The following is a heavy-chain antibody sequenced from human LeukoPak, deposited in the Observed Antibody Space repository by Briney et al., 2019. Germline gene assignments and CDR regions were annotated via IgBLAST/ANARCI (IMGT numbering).Heavy chain of an antibody. Sequence: ASVKVSCKASGYTFTSYYMHWVRQAPGQGLEWMGIINPSGGSTSYAQKFQGRVTMTRDTSTSTVYMELSSLSSEDTAVYYCARETARGTCWFDPWGQGTLVTVSS. CDR3: ARETARGTCWFDP. V-gene: IGHV1-46*01. D-gene: IGHD3-10*01. J-gene: IGHJ5*02. CDR2: INPSGGST. CDR1: GYTFTSYY.